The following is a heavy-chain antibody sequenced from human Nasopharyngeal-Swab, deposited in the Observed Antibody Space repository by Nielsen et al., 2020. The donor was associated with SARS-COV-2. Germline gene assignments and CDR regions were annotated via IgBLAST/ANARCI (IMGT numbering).Heavy chain of an antibody. CDR2: IYHRGST. V-gene: IGHV4-4*02. Sequence: SETLSLTCAVSGGSISSSNWWNWVRQPPGKGLEWIGEIYHRGSTNYNPSPKSRVTISVDKSKNQFSLKLSSVTAADTAVYYCARRSLGCSGGSCYGFDYWGQGTLVTVSS. CDR1: GGSISSSNW. CDR3: ARRSLGCSGGSCYGFDY. J-gene: IGHJ4*02. D-gene: IGHD2-15*01.